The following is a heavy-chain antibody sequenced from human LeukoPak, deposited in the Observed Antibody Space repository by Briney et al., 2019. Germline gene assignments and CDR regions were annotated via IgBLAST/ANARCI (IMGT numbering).Heavy chain of an antibody. CDR2: ISAYSGIT. Sequence: ASVKVSCKTSGYTFTNYGFSWVRQAPGQGLEWMGWISAYSGITNYAQKLQGRVTMTTDTSTSTAYMELRRLRSDDTAVYYCARKESYNNYPDYWGQGTLVAVSS. J-gene: IGHJ4*02. V-gene: IGHV1-18*01. CDR3: ARKESYNNYPDY. CDR1: GYTFTNYG. D-gene: IGHD4-11*01.